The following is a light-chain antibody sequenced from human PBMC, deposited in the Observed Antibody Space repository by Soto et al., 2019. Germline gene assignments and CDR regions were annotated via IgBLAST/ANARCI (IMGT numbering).Light chain of an antibody. V-gene: IGKV1-9*01. Sequence: IQLTQSPSSLSASVGDRVTITCRATPAIASFLAWYQQKPGTAPKLLIYGATTLQSGVPSRFSGSRSGTDYTLTIGSLQPEDFATYYCQQSFSAPDTFGQGTKVDIK. CDR2: GAT. CDR1: PAIASF. CDR3: QQSFSAPDT. J-gene: IGKJ2*01.